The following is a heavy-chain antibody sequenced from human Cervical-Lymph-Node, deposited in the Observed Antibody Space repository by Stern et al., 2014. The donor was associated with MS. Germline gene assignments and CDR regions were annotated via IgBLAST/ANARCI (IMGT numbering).Heavy chain of an antibody. CDR3: ARDACEGRRHKYFHH. J-gene: IGHJ1*01. CDR1: GDTFSTYA. V-gene: IGHV1-69*01. CDR2: LIPVVGTA. Sequence: VQLVESGAEVKKPGSSMKLSCKASGDTFSTYAFNWVRQAPGQGLEWMGGLIPVVGTANYAQKVQGRFTITADEYTTTAYMELRSLRSDDTAVYFCARDACEGRRHKYFHHWGQGTLVTVSS.